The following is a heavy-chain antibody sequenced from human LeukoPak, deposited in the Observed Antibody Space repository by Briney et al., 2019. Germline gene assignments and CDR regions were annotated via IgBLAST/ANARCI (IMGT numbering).Heavy chain of an antibody. CDR3: ARPLRFFGIAALNSGMDV. CDR2: ISYDGSNK. Sequence: PGGSLRLSCAASGFTFSSYAMHWVRQATGKGLEWAAVISYDGSNKYYADSVKGRFTISRDNSKNTLYLQMNSLRAEDTAVYYCARPLRFFGIAALNSGMDVWGQGTTVTVSS. J-gene: IGHJ6*02. CDR1: GFTFSSYA. V-gene: IGHV3-30-3*01. D-gene: IGHD6-13*01.